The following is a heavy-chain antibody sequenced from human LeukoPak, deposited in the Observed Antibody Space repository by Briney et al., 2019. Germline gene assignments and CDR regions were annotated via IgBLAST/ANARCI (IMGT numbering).Heavy chain of an antibody. Sequence: GGSLRLSCTASGFTFDNYALHWVRQTPAKGLEWVAVISNDGNKKFYTDSVKGRFIISRDNSKNTLSLQMSSLRLEDAAVYYCARGESGSYLDYWGQGTLVTVSS. CDR3: ARGESGSYLDY. D-gene: IGHD1-26*01. J-gene: IGHJ4*02. V-gene: IGHV3-30-3*01. CDR2: ISNDGNKK. CDR1: GFTFDNYA.